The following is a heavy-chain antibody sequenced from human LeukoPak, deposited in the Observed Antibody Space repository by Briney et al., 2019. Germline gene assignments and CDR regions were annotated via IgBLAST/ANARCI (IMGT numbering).Heavy chain of an antibody. J-gene: IGHJ4*02. Sequence: ASVKVSCKASGYTFTGYYMHWVRQAPGRGLEWMGWINPNSGGTNYAQKFQGWVTMTRDTSISTAYMELSRLRSDDTAVYYCARGSRSSSWYDRLYYFDYWGQGTLVAVSS. V-gene: IGHV1-2*04. D-gene: IGHD6-13*01. CDR2: INPNSGGT. CDR3: ARGSRSSSWYDRLYYFDY. CDR1: GYTFTGYY.